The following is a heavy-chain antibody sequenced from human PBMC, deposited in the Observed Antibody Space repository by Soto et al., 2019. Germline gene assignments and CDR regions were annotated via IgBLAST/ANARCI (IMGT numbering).Heavy chain of an antibody. J-gene: IGHJ4*02. CDR2: IYHSGST. CDR3: ARVFRLGEYRFDY. CDR1: GGSISSSNW. D-gene: IGHD3-16*01. Sequence: QVQLQESGPGLVKPSGTLSLTCAVSGGSISSSNWWSWVRQPPGKGLEWIGEIYHSGSTNYNPSRKSRLTISVDKSKNQFSLKLNSVTAADTAVYYCARVFRLGEYRFDYWGQGALVTVSS. V-gene: IGHV4-4*02.